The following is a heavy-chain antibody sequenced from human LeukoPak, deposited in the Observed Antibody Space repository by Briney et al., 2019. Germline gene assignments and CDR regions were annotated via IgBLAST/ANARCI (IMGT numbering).Heavy chain of an antibody. V-gene: IGHV1-69*05. Sequence: GASVKVSCKASGGTFISYAISWGRQAPGHGLEWMGGIIPIFGTANYAQKFQGRVTITTDESTSTAYMELSSLRSEDTAVYYCARRGCGGDCLIPTRSWYFDLWGRGTLVTVSS. CDR3: ARRGCGGDCLIPTRSWYFDL. J-gene: IGHJ2*01. D-gene: IGHD2-21*02. CDR1: GGTFISYA. CDR2: IIPIFGTA.